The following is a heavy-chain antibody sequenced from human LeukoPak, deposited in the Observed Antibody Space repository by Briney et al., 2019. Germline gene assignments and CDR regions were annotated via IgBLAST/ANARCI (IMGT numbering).Heavy chain of an antibody. D-gene: IGHD3-3*01. V-gene: IGHV1-69*13. CDR2: IIPIFGTA. Sequence: SVKVSCKASGGTFNSYAISWVRQAPGQGLEWMGGIIPIFGTANYAQKFQGRVTITADESTSTAYMELSSLRSEDTAVYYCARGAYDFWSGYPFDYWGQGTLVTVSS. CDR3: ARGAYDFWSGYPFDY. J-gene: IGHJ4*02. CDR1: GGTFNSYA.